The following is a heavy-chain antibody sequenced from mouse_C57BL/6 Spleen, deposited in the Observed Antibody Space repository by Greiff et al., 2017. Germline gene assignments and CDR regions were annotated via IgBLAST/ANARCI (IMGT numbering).Heavy chain of an antibody. Sequence: EVQLQQSGAELVRPGASVKLSCTASGFNIKDDYMHWVKQRPEQGLEWIGWIDPENGDTEYASKFQGKATITADTSSNTAYLQLSSLTSEDTAVYYCTVPGDGYSWFAYWGQGTLVTVSA. D-gene: IGHD2-3*01. V-gene: IGHV14-4*01. CDR1: GFNIKDDY. CDR3: TVPGDGYSWFAY. J-gene: IGHJ3*01. CDR2: IDPENGDT.